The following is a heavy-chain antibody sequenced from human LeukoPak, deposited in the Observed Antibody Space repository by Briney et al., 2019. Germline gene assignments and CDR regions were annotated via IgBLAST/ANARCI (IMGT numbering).Heavy chain of an antibody. CDR3: AKDRGNWGGQTRIGDY. Sequence: GGSLRLSCAAYGFTFSSYGMHWVRQAPGKGLEWVAVISYDGSNKYYADSVKGRFTISRDNSKNTLYLQMNSLRAEDTAVYYCAKDRGNWGGQTRIGDYWGQGTLVTVSS. CDR2: ISYDGSNK. D-gene: IGHD7-27*01. J-gene: IGHJ4*02. CDR1: GFTFSSYG. V-gene: IGHV3-30*18.